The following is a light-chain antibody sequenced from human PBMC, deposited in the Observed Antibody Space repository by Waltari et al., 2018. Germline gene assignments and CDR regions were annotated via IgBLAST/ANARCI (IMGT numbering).Light chain of an antibody. Sequence: SYELTQPPSVSVSPGQTASITCPGATLGDKYACWYQQKPGQSPVLVINQDSKRPSGIPERFSGSNSRNTATLTISGTQAMDEADYYCQAWDSSTVVFGGGTKLTVL. CDR3: QAWDSSTVV. J-gene: IGLJ2*01. V-gene: IGLV3-1*01. CDR2: QDS. CDR1: TLGDKY.